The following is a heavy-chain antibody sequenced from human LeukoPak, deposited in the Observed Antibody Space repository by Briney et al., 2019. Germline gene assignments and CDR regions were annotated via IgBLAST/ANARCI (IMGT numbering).Heavy chain of an antibody. CDR1: GFTFSSYG. V-gene: IGHV3-30*18. J-gene: IGHJ4*02. CDR3: AKYFRPRGTVTSTLSYFDY. CDR2: ISYDGSNK. Sequence: GGSLRLSCAASGFTFSSYGMHWVRQAPGKGLEWVAVISYDGSNKYYADSVKGRFTISRDNSKNTLYLQMNSLRAEDTAIYYCAKYFRPRGTVTSTLSYFDYWGQGTLVTVSS. D-gene: IGHD4-11*01.